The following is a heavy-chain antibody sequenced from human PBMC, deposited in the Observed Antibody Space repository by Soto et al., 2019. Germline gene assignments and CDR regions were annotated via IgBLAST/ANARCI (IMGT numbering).Heavy chain of an antibody. J-gene: IGHJ6*04. D-gene: IGHD3-10*01. CDR3: ARRRYTVRGREYYYYGMDV. V-gene: IGHV5-51*01. CDR2: IYPGDSDT. Sequence: GESLKISCKGSGYSFTSYWIGWVRQMPGKGLEWMGIIYPGDSDTRYSPSFQGQVTISADKSISTAYLQWSSLKASDTAMYYCARRRYTVRGREYYYYGMDVWGKGTTVTVSS. CDR1: GYSFTSYW.